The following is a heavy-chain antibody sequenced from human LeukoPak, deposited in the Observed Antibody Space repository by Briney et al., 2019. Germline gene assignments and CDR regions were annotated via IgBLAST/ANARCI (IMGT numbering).Heavy chain of an antibody. CDR3: AIRLVDY. Sequence: PGGSLRLSCAASGFTFTTYWMTWVRQAPGRGLEWVANINQDGSEKIYVDSVKGRFTISRDNAKNSLYLQMNSLRAEDTAVYYCAIRLVDYWGQGTLVTVSS. CDR2: INQDGSEK. CDR1: GFTFTTYW. J-gene: IGHJ4*02. V-gene: IGHV3-7*01. D-gene: IGHD1-1*01.